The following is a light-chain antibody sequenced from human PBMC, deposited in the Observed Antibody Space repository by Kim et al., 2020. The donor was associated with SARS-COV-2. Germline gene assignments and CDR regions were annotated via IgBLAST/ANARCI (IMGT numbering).Light chain of an antibody. CDR2: WAS. V-gene: IGKV4-1*01. CDR3: QQYYSPPYT. Sequence: RATVHCKYSQSVLYCSNYHIYLGWYQQKQGQPPNLHLSWASTRESGVPDRVSGSGSETDFTLNISSLQAEDVAVYFCQQYYSPPYTFGQGTKLEIK. J-gene: IGKJ2*01. CDR1: QSVLYCSNYHIY.